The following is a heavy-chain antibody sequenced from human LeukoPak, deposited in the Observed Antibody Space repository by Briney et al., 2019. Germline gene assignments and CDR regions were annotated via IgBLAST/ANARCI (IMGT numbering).Heavy chain of an antibody. J-gene: IGHJ4*02. Sequence: SETLSLTCAISGGSINSYYWTWIRQSLGKGLEWMGQIDYSGRTNYKPSLESRVSMSIDMSRRQFSLTLTSVTAADTAVYFCATSGTWSSIDFWGQGTLVTVSS. CDR3: ATSGTWSSIDF. CDR2: IDYSGRT. CDR1: GGSINSYY. V-gene: IGHV4-59*01. D-gene: IGHD6-13*01.